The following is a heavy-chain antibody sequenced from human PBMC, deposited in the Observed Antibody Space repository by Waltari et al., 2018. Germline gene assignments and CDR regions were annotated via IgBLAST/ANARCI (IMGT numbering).Heavy chain of an antibody. CDR1: GYTFTGYY. Sequence: QVQLVQSGAEVKKPGASVKVSCKASGYTFTGYYMHWVRQAPGPGLEWMGWINPNRGGTNDAQKFQGRVTMTRDTSISTAYMELSRLRSDDTAVYYCARADCSSTSCYAFDIWGQGTMVTVSS. CDR2: INPNRGGT. J-gene: IGHJ3*02. CDR3: ARADCSSTSCYAFDI. V-gene: IGHV1-2*02. D-gene: IGHD2-2*01.